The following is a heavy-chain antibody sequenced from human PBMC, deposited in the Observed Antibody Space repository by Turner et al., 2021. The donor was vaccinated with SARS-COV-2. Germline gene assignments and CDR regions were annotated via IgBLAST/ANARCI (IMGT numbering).Heavy chain of an antibody. D-gene: IGHD3-9*01. Sequence: QVQLQESGPGLVKPSQTLSLTCTVSGGSISSGGYYWSWIRQHPGKGLEWSGYIYYSGSTYYNPSLKSRVTISVDTSKNQFSLKLSSVIAADTAVYYCARLRYFDWSYYFDYWGQGTLVTVSS. CDR3: ARLRYFDWSYYFDY. CDR2: IYYSGST. CDR1: GGSISSGGYY. V-gene: IGHV4-31*03. J-gene: IGHJ4*02.